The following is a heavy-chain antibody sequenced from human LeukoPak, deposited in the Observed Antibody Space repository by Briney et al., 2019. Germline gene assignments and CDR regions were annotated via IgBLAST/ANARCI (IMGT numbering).Heavy chain of an antibody. CDR2: IFYRGNT. D-gene: IGHD3-22*01. CDR1: GGSISRYY. J-gene: IGHJ4*02. V-gene: IGHV4-59*01. CDR3: ASFREDTNGYYPYFDN. Sequence: SETLSLTCNVSGGSISRYYWNWIRQPPGKGLEWMGNIFYRGNTNYNPSLQSRLTVSADTSKNQFSLKLTSVTAADTAVYYCASFREDTNGYYPYFDNWGQGTLVTVSS.